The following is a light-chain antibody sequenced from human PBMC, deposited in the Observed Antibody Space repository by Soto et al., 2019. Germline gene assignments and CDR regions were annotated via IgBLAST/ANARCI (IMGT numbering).Light chain of an antibody. CDR3: SSYTSSRTLYV. Sequence: QSALTQPASVSGSPGQSITISCTGTSSDVGGYNYVSWYQQHPGKAPKLMIYEVSNRPSGVSNRFSGSKSGNTGSLTISGLQAEDEADYYCSSYTSSRTLYVFGTGTKLAVL. CDR1: SSDVGGYNY. V-gene: IGLV2-14*01. CDR2: EVS. J-gene: IGLJ1*01.